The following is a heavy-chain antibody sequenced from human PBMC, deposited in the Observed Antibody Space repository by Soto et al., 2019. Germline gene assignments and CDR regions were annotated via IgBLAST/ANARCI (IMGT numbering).Heavy chain of an antibody. CDR3: AREKLSSSQYYYYGMDV. CDR2: ISAYNGNT. CDR1: GYTFTSYG. Sequence: ASVKVSCKASGYTFTSYGISWVRQAPGQGLEWMGWISAYNGNTNYAQELQGRVTMTTDTSTSTAYMELRSLRSDDTAVYYCAREKLSSSQYYYYGMDVWGQGTTVTVSS. V-gene: IGHV1-18*01. J-gene: IGHJ6*02. D-gene: IGHD6-13*01.